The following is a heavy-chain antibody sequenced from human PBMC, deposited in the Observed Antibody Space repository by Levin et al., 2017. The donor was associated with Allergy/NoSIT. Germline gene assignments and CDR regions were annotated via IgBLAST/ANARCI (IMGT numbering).Heavy chain of an antibody. J-gene: IGHJ6*03. V-gene: IGHV4-61*02. CDR2: TYVTGST. Sequence: SQTLSLTCSVSGDSIRRGFYYWSWIRQPAGEGLEWIGRTYVTGSTTYSPSLKSRVTISLDRSKDQVSLKINSVTAADTAVYYCARDLEGFSGYKPYCYTDVWGKGTTVTVSS. CDR1: GDSIRRGFYY. D-gene: IGHD5-12*01. CDR3: ARDLEGFSGYKPYCYTDV.